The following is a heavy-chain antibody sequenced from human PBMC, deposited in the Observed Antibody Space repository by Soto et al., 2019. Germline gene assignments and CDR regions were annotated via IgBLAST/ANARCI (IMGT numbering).Heavy chain of an antibody. CDR3: ARVTEGIVVVPERFPLHYYYYMDV. V-gene: IGHV1-69*02. CDR2: IIPILGIA. J-gene: IGHJ6*03. Sequence: QVQLVQSGAEVKKPGSSVKVSCKASGGTFSSYTIRWVRQAPGQGLEWMGRIIPILGIANYAQKFQGRVTITADKSTSTAYMELSSLRSDDTAVYYCARVTEGIVVVPERFPLHYYYYMDVWGKGTTVTVSS. CDR1: GGTFSSYT. D-gene: IGHD2-2*01.